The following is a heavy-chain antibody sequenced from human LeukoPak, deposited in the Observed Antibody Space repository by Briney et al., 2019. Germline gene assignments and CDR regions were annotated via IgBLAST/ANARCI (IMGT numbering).Heavy chain of an antibody. V-gene: IGHV3-21*01. J-gene: IGHJ4*02. CDR2: ISSSSSYI. D-gene: IGHD3-22*01. CDR1: GFTFSSYS. CDR3: ARDLGVYYDSSGYD. Sequence: GGSLRLSCAASGFTFSSYSMNWVRQAPGKGLEWVSSISSSSSYIYYADSVKGRFTISRDNAKNSLYLQMNSLRAEDTAVYYCARDLGVYYDSSGYDWGQGTLVAVSS.